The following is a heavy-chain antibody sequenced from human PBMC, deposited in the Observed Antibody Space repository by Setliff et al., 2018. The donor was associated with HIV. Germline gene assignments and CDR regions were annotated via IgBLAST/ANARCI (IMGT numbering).Heavy chain of an antibody. CDR3: SRKYTGGALDY. Sequence: ASVTVSCKASGYTVTIYGITWVRQAPGQGREWMGWISTYNGNTHYAQKLQGRVTMTTDTSTSTAYMELSSLRSDDTAMYYCSRKYTGGALDYWGQGTLVTVSS. D-gene: IGHD6-19*01. CDR1: GYTVTIYG. J-gene: IGHJ4*02. V-gene: IGHV1-18*01. CDR2: ISTYNGNT.